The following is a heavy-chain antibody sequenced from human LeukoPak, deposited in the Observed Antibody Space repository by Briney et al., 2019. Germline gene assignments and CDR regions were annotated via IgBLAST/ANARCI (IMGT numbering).Heavy chain of an antibody. D-gene: IGHD1-26*01. Sequence: GGSLRLSGAASGFTFSSYWMSWVRQAPGKGLEWVANIKQDGSEKYYVDSVKGRFTISRDDAKNSLYLQMNSLRAEDTAVYYCAKTMGAIDHDYWGQGTLVTVSS. CDR2: IKQDGSEK. CDR3: AKTMGAIDHDY. V-gene: IGHV3-7*03. CDR1: GFTFSSYW. J-gene: IGHJ4*02.